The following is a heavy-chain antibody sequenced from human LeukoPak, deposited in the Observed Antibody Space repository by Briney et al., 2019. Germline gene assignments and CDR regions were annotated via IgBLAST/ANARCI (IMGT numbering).Heavy chain of an antibody. J-gene: IGHJ4*02. D-gene: IGHD2-2*01. CDR3: ARDQYDYFDY. Sequence: ASVKVSCKASGYTFTSYDINWVRQATGQGGEWMGGMNPNSGNTGYAQKFQGRVTLTRNTSISTAYMYLGSLRSEDTAVYYCARDQYDYFDYWGQGTMVTVSS. CDR2: MNPNSGNT. V-gene: IGHV1-8*03. CDR1: GYTFTSYD.